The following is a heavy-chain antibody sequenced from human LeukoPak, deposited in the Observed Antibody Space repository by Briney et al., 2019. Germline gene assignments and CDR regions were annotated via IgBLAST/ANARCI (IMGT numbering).Heavy chain of an antibody. V-gene: IGHV3-20*04. J-gene: IGHJ6*03. Sequence: PGGSLRLSCAASGFTFDDYGMDWVRQAPGKGLEWVSGINWNGGSTSYADSVKGRFTISRDNAKNSLYLQMNSLRAEDTALYYCARSGYYYYMDVWGKGTTVTVSS. CDR1: GFTFDDYG. CDR2: INWNGGST. D-gene: IGHD3-10*01. CDR3: ARSGYYYYMDV.